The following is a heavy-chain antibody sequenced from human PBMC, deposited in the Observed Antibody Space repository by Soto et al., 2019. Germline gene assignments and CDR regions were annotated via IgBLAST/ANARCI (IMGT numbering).Heavy chain of an antibody. J-gene: IGHJ4*02. V-gene: IGHV3-74*01. CDR2: INSDGSST. D-gene: IGHD2-8*01. Sequence: GGSLRLSCAASGFTFSSYWMHWVRQAPGKGLVWVSRINSDGSSTSYADSVKGRFTISRDNAKNTLYLQMNSLRAEDTVVYYCARGYCTNGVCYPFDYWGQGTLVTVSS. CDR3: ARGYCTNGVCYPFDY. CDR1: GFTFSSYW.